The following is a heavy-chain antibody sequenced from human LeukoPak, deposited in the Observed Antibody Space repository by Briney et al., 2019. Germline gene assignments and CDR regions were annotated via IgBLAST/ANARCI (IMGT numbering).Heavy chain of an antibody. V-gene: IGHV4-59*01. CDR3: ARFCNYYDSSGYYYGFDP. J-gene: IGHJ5*02. CDR2: IYYSGST. Sequence: SETLSLTCTVSGGSISSYYWSWIRLPPGERLEWIGYIYYSGSTNYNPSLKSRVTISVDTSKNQFSLKLSSVTAADTAVYYCARFCNYYDSSGYYYGFDPWGQGTLVTVSS. CDR1: GGSISSYY. D-gene: IGHD3-22*01.